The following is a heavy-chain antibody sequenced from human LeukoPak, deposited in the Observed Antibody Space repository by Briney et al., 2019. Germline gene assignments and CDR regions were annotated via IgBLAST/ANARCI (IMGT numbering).Heavy chain of an antibody. CDR2: ISSSSSTI. J-gene: IGHJ4*02. CDR1: GFTFSSYS. V-gene: IGHV3-48*01. CDR3: AVKESIAVAGRRSHAGY. D-gene: IGHD6-19*01. Sequence: GGSLRLSCAASGFTFSSYSMNWVRQAPGKGLEWVSYISSSSSTIYYADSVKGRFTISRDNSKNTLYLQMNSLRAEDTAVYYCAVKESIAVAGRRSHAGYWGQGTLVTVSS.